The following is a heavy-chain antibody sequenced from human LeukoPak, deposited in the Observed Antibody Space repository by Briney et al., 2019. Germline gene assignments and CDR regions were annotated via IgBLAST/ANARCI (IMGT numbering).Heavy chain of an antibody. J-gene: IGHJ3*02. V-gene: IGHV4-34*01. CDR1: GGSFSDYY. D-gene: IGHD3-22*01. Sequence: SETLSLTCGVYGGSFSDYYWSWIRHPPGKGLGWIGEINHSGSTNYNPSLKSRVTISVDTSKNQFSLKLSSVTAADTAVYYCARAGPITMIVVRDAFDIWGQGTMVTVSS. CDR2: INHSGST. CDR3: ARAGPITMIVVRDAFDI.